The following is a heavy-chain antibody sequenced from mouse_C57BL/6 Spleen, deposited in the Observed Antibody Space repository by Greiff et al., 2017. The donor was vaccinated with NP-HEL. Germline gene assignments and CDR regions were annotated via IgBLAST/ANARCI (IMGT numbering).Heavy chain of an antibody. J-gene: IGHJ2*01. Sequence: QVQLQQPGAELVKPGASVKLSCTASGYTFTSYWMHWVKQRPGRGLEWIGRIGPNSGGTKYNEKFKSKATLTVDKPSSTAYMQLSSLTSEDAAVYYCSRLGPYDFDYWGQGTTLTVAS. CDR2: IGPNSGGT. D-gene: IGHD2-12*01. CDR3: SRLGPYDFDY. V-gene: IGHV1-72*01. CDR1: GYTFTSYW.